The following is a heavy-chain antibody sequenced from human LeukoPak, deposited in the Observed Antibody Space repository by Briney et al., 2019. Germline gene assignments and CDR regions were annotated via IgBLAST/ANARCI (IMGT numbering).Heavy chain of an antibody. CDR1: GYSFTSYW. D-gene: IGHD3-3*01. Sequence: KCGESLKISCKGSGYSFTSYWIGWVRQMPGKGLEWMGIIYPGDSDTRYSPSFQGQVTISADKSISTAYLQWSSLKASDTAMYYCARTGLDYDFWSGYDSPRRHGMDVWGQGTTVTVSS. CDR2: IYPGDSDT. V-gene: IGHV5-51*01. J-gene: IGHJ6*02. CDR3: ARTGLDYDFWSGYDSPRRHGMDV.